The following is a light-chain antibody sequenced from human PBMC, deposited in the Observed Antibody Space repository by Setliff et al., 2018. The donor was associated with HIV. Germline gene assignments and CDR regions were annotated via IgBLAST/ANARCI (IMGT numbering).Light chain of an antibody. V-gene: IGLV2-8*01. CDR3: SSYAGSNNLV. CDR2: EVT. Sequence: QSALTQPASVSGSPGQSITISCTGTSSDIGGYSYVSWYQQHPGKAPKLMIYEVTKRPSGVPDRFSGSKSGTTASMTVSGLQAEDEADYYCSSYAGSNNLVFGGGTKVTVL. CDR1: SSDIGGYSY. J-gene: IGLJ2*01.